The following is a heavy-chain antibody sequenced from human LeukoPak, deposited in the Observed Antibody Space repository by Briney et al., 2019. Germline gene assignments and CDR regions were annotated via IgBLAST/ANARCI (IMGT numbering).Heavy chain of an antibody. J-gene: IGHJ1*01. CDR1: GGSVSSGSHY. CDR3: ARMVSGYYELDW. V-gene: IGHV4-61*01. CDR2: IYYSGST. D-gene: IGHD3-22*01. Sequence: SETLSLTCTVSGGSVSSGSHYWSWIRQPPGKGLEWIGYIYYSGSTNYNPSLESRVAISVDTPKNQFSLNLSSVTAADTAVYYCARMVSGYYELDWWGQGTLVTVSS.